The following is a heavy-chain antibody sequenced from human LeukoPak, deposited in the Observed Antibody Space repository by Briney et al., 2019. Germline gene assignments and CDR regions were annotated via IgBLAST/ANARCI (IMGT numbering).Heavy chain of an antibody. J-gene: IGHJ4*02. Sequence: PSGTLSLTCGVSGGSVINTNWWTWVRQPPGKGLEWIGSIYYSGSTYYNPSLKSRVTISVDTSKNQFSLKLSSVTAADTAVYYCARHVGSSWIEYWGQGTLVTVSS. CDR1: GGSVINTNW. CDR2: IYYSGST. V-gene: IGHV4-4*02. CDR3: ARHVGSSWIEY. D-gene: IGHD6-13*01.